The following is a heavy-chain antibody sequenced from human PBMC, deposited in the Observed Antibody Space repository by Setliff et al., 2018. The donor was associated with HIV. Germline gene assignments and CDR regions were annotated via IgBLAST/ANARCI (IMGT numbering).Heavy chain of an antibody. J-gene: IGHJ5*02. D-gene: IGHD3-22*01. CDR1: GYTFNDNN. V-gene: IGHV1-2*06. CDR2: ISPDIGDT. CDR3: ARGADHFDTSGYYSFFDP. Sequence: ASVKVSCKASGYTFNDNNIHWVRRAPGQGLEWMGRISPDIGDTNYAQMFHGRVTMTRDTSISTAYMELSSLKSDDTAVYYCARGADHFDTSGYYSFFDPWGQGTLVTVSS.